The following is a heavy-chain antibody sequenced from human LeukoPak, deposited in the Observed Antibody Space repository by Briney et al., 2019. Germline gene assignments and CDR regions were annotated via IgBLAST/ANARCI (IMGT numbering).Heavy chain of an antibody. CDR2: IYSGGST. Sequence: PGGSLRLSCAASGFTVSINYMSWVRQAPGKGLEWVSVIYSGGSTYYADSVKGRFTISRDESKNTLYLQMNSLRAEDTAVYYCTRSRDGYNLGPSFDYWRQGTLVTVSS. D-gene: IGHD5-24*01. J-gene: IGHJ4*02. V-gene: IGHV3-53*01. CDR3: TRSRDGYNLGPSFDY. CDR1: GFTVSINY.